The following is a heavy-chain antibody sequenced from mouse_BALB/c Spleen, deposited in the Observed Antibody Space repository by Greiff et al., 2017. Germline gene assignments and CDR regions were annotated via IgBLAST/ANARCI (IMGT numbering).Heavy chain of an antibody. CDR1: GYAFSSSW. Sequence: VKLMESGPELVKPGASVKISCKASGYAFSSSWMNWVKQRPGQGLEWIGRIYPGDGDTNYNGKFKGKATLTADKSSSTAYMQLSSLTSVDSAVYFCAELGRFYAMDYWGQGTSVTVSS. J-gene: IGHJ4*01. CDR2: IYPGDGDT. D-gene: IGHD4-1*01. V-gene: IGHV1-82*01. CDR3: AELGRFYAMDY.